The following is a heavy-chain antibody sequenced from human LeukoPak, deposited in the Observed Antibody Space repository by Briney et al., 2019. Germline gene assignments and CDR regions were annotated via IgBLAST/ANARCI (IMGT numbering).Heavy chain of an antibody. V-gene: IGHV5-51*01. D-gene: IGHD3-22*01. CDR1: GYSFTSYW. CDR2: LYPGDSDT. CDR3: ARHRSSGYYDY. J-gene: IGHJ4*02. Sequence: GGSLKISCKGSGYSFTSYWIGWVRQMPGEGLEWMVILYPGDSDTRYSPLFQGQVTISDDKSISTAYLQWSSLKASDTALYYCARHRSSGYYDYWGQGTLVSVSS.